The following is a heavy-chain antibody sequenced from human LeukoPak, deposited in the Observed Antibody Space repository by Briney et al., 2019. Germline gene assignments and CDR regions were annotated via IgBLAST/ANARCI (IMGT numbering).Heavy chain of an antibody. CDR1: GYTFTRYS. V-gene: IGHV1-2*02. CDR2: INPNSGAT. CDR3: VRGGGTSWFDY. J-gene: IGHJ4*02. D-gene: IGHD6-13*01. Sequence: ASVKVSCKVSGYTFTRYSFHWVRRAPGQGLEWMGWINPNSGATNYAQKFQGRVTLTSDTSTSTAYMEVNGLRSDDTAVYSCVRGGGTSWFDYWGQGPPVTVSS.